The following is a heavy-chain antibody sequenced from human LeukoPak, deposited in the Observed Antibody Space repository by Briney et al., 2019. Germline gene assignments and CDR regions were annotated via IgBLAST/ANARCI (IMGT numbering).Heavy chain of an antibody. V-gene: IGHV4-4*07. D-gene: IGHD6-13*01. CDR3: ARDLYSSRTNDAFVI. Sequence: KTSETLSLTCTVSGGSISSYYWSWIRQPAGKGLEWIGRIYTSGSTNYNPSLKSRVTMSVDTSKNQFSLKLSSVTAADTAVYYCARDLYSSRTNDAFVIWGQGTVVTVSS. J-gene: IGHJ3*02. CDR1: GGSISSYY. CDR2: IYTSGST.